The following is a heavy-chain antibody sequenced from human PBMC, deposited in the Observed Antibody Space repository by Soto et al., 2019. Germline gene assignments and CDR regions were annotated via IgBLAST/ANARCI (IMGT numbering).Heavy chain of an antibody. CDR2: IYYSGST. V-gene: IGHV4-30-4*01. J-gene: IGHJ3*02. CDR3: AREPNYYDSSGYYPDAFDI. Sequence: SETLSLTCTVSGGSISSGDYYWSWIRQPPGKGLEWIGYIYYSGSTYYNPSLKSRVTISVDTSKNQFSLKLSSVTAADTAVYYCAREPNYYDSSGYYPDAFDIWGQGTMVTVSS. CDR1: GGSISSGDYY. D-gene: IGHD3-22*01.